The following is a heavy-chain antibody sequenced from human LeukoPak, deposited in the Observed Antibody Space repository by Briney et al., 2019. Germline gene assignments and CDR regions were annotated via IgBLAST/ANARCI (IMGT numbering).Heavy chain of an antibody. CDR3: ARITPFDS. J-gene: IGHJ4*02. CDR1: GYIFTNFW. D-gene: IGHD3-16*01. CDR2: IDPTDSST. Sequence: GESLKISCRASGYIFTNFWISWVRQVPGKGLEWMGRIDPTDSSTNYSPSFQGHVTISVDKSISTAYLQWSSLEASDTAMYYCARITPFDSWGQGTLVTVSS. V-gene: IGHV5-10-1*01.